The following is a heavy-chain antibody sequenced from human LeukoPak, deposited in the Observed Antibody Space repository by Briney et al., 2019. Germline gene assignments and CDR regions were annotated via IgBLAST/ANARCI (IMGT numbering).Heavy chain of an antibody. CDR2: IYSGGST. D-gene: IGHD3-10*01. V-gene: IGHV3-66*01. J-gene: IGHJ6*02. CDR1: GFSVSSNY. Sequence: PGGSLRLSCAASGFSVSSNYMNWVRQAPGKGLEWVSVIYSGGSTYYADSVKGRFTISRDNSKNTLYLQMNSLRAEDTAVYHCARDRGVRGVIISLPYYYYGMDVWGQGTTVTVSS. CDR3: ARDRGVRGVIISLPYYYYGMDV.